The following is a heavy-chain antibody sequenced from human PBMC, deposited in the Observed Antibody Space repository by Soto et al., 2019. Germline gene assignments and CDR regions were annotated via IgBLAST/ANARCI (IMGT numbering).Heavy chain of an antibody. CDR1: GFTFSNAW. D-gene: IGHD1-7*01. CDR3: TTDGKPPTGITGTNS. J-gene: IGHJ4*02. V-gene: IGHV3-15*01. CDR2: IKSKTDGGTT. Sequence: EVQLVESGGGLVKPGGSLRLSCAASGFTFSNAWMSWVRQAPGKGLEWDGRIKSKTDGGTTDYAAPVKGRFTISRDDSKNTLYLQMNSLKTEDTAVYYCTTDGKPPTGITGTNSWGQGTLVTVSS.